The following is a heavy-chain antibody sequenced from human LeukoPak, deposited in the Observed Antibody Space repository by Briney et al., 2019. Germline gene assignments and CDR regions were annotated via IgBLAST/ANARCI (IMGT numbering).Heavy chain of an antibody. CDR1: GYTFTGYY. D-gene: IGHD6-19*01. V-gene: IGHV1-2*02. CDR2: INPNSGGT. CDR3: ATYSSGWYALDY. Sequence: ASVKVSCKASGYTFTGYYMHWVRQAPGQGLEWMGWINPNSGGTNYAQKFQGRVTMTRDTSISTAYMELSRLRSDDTALYYCATYSSGWYALDYWGQGTLVTVSS. J-gene: IGHJ4*02.